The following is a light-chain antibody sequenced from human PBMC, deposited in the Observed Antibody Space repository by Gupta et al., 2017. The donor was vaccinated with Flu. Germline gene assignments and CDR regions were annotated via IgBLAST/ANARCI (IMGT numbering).Light chain of an antibody. V-gene: IGKV3-11*01. Sequence: PAHCSLSPEERAPLSCRASQSVSSYLAWYQQKPGQAPRLLIYDASKRATDIPARFSGSGSGTDFTLTISSLEPEDFAVYYCQQRTDWPLTFGGGTKVEI. CDR1: QSVSSY. J-gene: IGKJ4*01. CDR3: QQRTDWPLT. CDR2: DAS.